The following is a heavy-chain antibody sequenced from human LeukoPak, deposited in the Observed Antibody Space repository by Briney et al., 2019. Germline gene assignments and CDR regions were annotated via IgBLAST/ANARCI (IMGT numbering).Heavy chain of an antibody. CDR2: ISAYNGNT. V-gene: IGHV1-18*01. CDR1: GYTFTNYG. CDR3: ARGLYDDTNGYPALQY. D-gene: IGHD3-22*01. Sequence: ASVKVSCKPSGYTFTNYGFTWVRQAPGQGLEWMGWISAYNGNTNYARKLQGRVTMTTDTTTSTAYMELRSLRSDDTAVYHCARGLYDDTNGYPALQYWGQGTLVTVSS. J-gene: IGHJ4*02.